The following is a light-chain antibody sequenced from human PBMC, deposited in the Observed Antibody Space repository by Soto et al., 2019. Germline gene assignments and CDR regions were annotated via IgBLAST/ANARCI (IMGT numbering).Light chain of an antibody. V-gene: IGKV3-20*01. CDR2: GVS. J-gene: IGKJ1*01. CDR1: QSVSSSS. Sequence: EIVLTQSPGTLSLSPGERATLSCRASQSVSSSSLAWYQQKPGQAPRLLIYGVSSRATGIPDRFSGSGSGTDFTLTISRLEPDDFAVYYCQHYGSSPGAFGQGTKVDI. CDR3: QHYGSSPGA.